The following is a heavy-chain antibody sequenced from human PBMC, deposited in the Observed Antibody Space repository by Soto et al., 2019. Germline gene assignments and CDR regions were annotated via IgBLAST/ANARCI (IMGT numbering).Heavy chain of an antibody. CDR2: ISAYNYNT. CDR3: ARVVGALGHWFDP. D-gene: IGHD1-26*01. Sequence: QVQLVQSGAEVKKPGASVKVSCKASGYTFTSYGLSWVRQAPGQGLEWMGRISAYNYNTNYAQKLQGRVTMTTDTAKSTAYMELRSLRSDDTAVYYWARVVGALGHWFDPWCQRTLVTVTS. CDR1: GYTFTSYG. J-gene: IGHJ5*02. V-gene: IGHV1-18*01.